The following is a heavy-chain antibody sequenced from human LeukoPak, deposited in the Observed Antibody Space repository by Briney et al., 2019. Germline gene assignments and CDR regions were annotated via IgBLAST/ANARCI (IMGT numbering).Heavy chain of an antibody. D-gene: IGHD2-15*01. CDR3: AKDPGYRDF. J-gene: IGHJ4*02. V-gene: IGHV3-30*02. Sequence: GGSLRLSCAASGFTFSSYSMNWVRQAPGKGLEWVAYIRHDGIDNFYEDSVKGRFTISRDNSKNTLYLQMDSLRVEDTAMYYCAKDPGYRDFWGQGTLVTVSS. CDR1: GFTFSSYS. CDR2: IRHDGIDN.